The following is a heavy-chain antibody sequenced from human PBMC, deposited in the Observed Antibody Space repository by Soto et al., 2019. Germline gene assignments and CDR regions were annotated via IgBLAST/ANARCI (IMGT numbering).Heavy chain of an antibody. CDR1: GFTVSSNY. V-gene: IGHV3-66*01. J-gene: IGHJ6*02. CDR3: ARDRRMDV. Sequence: EEPLVESGGGFVQPGGSLRLSCAASGFTVSSNYMSWVRQAPGKGLEWVSVIYSGGSTYYADSVKGRFTISRDNSKKTLYLQMNSLRAEDTAMYYCARDRRMDVWGQGTTVTVSS. CDR2: IYSGGST.